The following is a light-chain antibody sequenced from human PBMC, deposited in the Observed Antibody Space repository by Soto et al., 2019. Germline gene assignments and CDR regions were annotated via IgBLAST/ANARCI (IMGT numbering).Light chain of an antibody. Sequence: QSALTQPASVSGSPGQSITISCTGTSSDVGGYNYVCWYQQHPGKDPKLMIYDVSYRPSGVSNPFSGSKSGNTASLTISGLQAEDEADYYCTSYTSRNTLVFGGGTKLTVL. CDR3: TSYTSRNTLV. CDR1: SSDVGGYNY. CDR2: DVS. V-gene: IGLV2-14*03. J-gene: IGLJ2*01.